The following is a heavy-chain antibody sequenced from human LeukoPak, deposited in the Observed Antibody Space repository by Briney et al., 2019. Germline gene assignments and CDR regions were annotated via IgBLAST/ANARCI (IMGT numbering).Heavy chain of an antibody. D-gene: IGHD6-19*01. V-gene: IGHV3-30*18. CDR3: AKYSGSGWYKPATDPAFAD. Sequence: PEGSLRLSCAASGFTFSTYGMHWVRQAPGKGLEWVAAISYDGSYKYHADSVKGRFSISRDNSKNTLYLQMNSLRAEDTAEYYCAKYSGSGWYKPATDPAFADWGQGTLVTVSS. J-gene: IGHJ4*02. CDR2: ISYDGSYK. CDR1: GFTFSTYG.